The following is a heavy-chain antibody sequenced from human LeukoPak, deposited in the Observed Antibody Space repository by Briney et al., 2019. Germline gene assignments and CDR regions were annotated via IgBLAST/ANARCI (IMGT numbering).Heavy chain of an antibody. Sequence: SETLSLTCTVSGGSISSYYWSWIRQPAGKGLEWIGRIYTSGSTNYNPSLKSRVTMSVDTSKNQFSLKLSSVTAADTAVYYCARQKWDILTGYPDYWGQGTLVTVSS. CDR3: ARQKWDILTGYPDY. CDR2: IYTSGST. J-gene: IGHJ4*02. CDR1: GGSISSYY. V-gene: IGHV4-4*07. D-gene: IGHD3-9*01.